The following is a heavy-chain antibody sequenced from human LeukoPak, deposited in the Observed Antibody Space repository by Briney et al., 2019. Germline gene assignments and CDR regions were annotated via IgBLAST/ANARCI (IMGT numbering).Heavy chain of an antibody. V-gene: IGHV3-23*01. D-gene: IGHD3-10*01. CDR1: GISLSNYA. CDR3: AKRGVVIRGLLVIGYHQEAYHYDF. J-gene: IGHJ4*02. CDR2: ISERGGST. Sequence: GGSLRLSCVVSGISLSNYAMTWVRQAPGKGLEWVAFISERGGSTTYADSVKGRFTISRDTSLNTLYLQMNNLRAEDTAVYFCAKRGVVIRGLLVIGYHQEAYHYDFWGQGVLVTVSS.